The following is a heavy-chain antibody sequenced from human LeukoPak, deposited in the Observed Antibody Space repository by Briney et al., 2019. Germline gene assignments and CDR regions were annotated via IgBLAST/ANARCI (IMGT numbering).Heavy chain of an antibody. D-gene: IGHD2-2*01. Sequence: GGSLRLSCAASGFTFSSYGMHWVRQAPGKGLEWVAFIRYDGSNKYYADSVKGRFTISRDNSKNTLYLQMNSLRAEDTAVYYCPSFPSYCSSTSCYVWGGYWGQGTLVTVSS. CDR3: PSFPSYCSSTSCYVWGGY. V-gene: IGHV3-30*02. CDR1: GFTFSSYG. J-gene: IGHJ4*02. CDR2: IRYDGSNK.